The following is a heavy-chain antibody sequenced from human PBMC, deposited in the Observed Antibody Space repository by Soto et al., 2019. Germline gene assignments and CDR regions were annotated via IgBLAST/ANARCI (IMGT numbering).Heavy chain of an antibody. Sequence: SETLSLTCTVSGGSISSYYWSWIRQPPGKGLEWIGYIYYSGSTNYNPSLKSRVTISVDTSKNQFSLKLSSVTAADTAVYYCARGTSRIYFDYWGQGTLVTVSS. J-gene: IGHJ4*02. CDR2: IYYSGST. D-gene: IGHD2-15*01. CDR1: GGSISSYY. V-gene: IGHV4-59*01. CDR3: ARGTSRIYFDY.